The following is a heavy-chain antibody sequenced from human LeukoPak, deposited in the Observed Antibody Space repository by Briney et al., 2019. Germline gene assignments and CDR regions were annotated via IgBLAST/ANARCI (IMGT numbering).Heavy chain of an antibody. J-gene: IGHJ3*02. D-gene: IGHD5-18*01. CDR1: GFTFSSYD. V-gene: IGHV3-13*01. CDR3: AREGSRHSAFDI. CDR2: IGTAGDT. Sequence: GGSLRLSCAASGFTFSSYDMHWVRQATGKGLEWVSAIGTAGDTYYPGSVKGRFTISRENAKNSLYLQMNGLRAGDTAVYYCAREGSRHSAFDIWGQGTMVTVSS.